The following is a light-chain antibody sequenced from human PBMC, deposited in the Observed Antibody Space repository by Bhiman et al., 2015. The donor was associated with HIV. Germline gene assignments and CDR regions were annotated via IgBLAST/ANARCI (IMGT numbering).Light chain of an antibody. CDR2: DVS. Sequence: QSALTQPRSVSGSPGQSVTISCTGTSSDVGGSDYVSWYQQHPGKAPKLLIYDVSKRPSGVSNRFSGSKSGNTASLIISGLQAEDEADYYCSSYTISNTYVFGTGTKVTVL. CDR3: SSYTISNTYV. CDR1: SSDVGGSDY. J-gene: IGLJ1*01. V-gene: IGLV2-11*01.